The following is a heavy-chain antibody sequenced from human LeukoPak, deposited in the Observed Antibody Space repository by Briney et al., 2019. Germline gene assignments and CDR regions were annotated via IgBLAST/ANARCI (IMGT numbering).Heavy chain of an antibody. V-gene: IGHV3-7*01. D-gene: IGHD2-8*02. Sequence: GGSLRLSCAASDFTLSPYWMTWVRQAPGRGLEWVANINGDGGDKYCGDSVKGRFSISRDNAENSLFLQMNNLRVEDSAVYYCARGGSGSSKYWVFWGQGTLVTVSS. CDR1: DFTLSPYW. J-gene: IGHJ4*02. CDR2: INGDGGDK. CDR3: ARGGSGSSKYWVF.